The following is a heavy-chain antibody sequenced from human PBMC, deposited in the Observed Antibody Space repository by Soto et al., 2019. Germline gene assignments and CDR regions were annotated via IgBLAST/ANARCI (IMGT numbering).Heavy chain of an antibody. V-gene: IGHV3-23*01. CDR2: ISGSGGST. CDR1: GFTFSSYA. CDR3: AKDRLEDYYDSSGDAFDI. D-gene: IGHD3-22*01. Sequence: EVQLLESGGGLVQPGGSLRLSCAASGFTFSSYAMSWVRQAPGKGLEWVSAISGSGGSTYYADSVKGRFTISRDNSKNTLYLQMNSLRAEDTAVYYCAKDRLEDYYDSSGDAFDIGGQGTMVTVSS. J-gene: IGHJ3*02.